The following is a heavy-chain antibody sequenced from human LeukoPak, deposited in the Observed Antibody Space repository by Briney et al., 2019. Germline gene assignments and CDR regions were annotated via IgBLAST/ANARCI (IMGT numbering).Heavy chain of an antibody. J-gene: IGHJ4*02. CDR3: AKKYRNYYGSGSYGQIDY. V-gene: IGHV3-23*01. D-gene: IGHD3-10*01. CDR2: ISGSGGST. Sequence: GGSLRLSCAASGFTFSSYAMSWVRQAPGKGLEWVSAISGSGGSTYYADSVKGRFTISRDNSKNTLYLQMNSLRAEDTAVYYCAKKYRNYYGSGSYGQIDYWGQGTLVTVSS. CDR1: GFTFSSYA.